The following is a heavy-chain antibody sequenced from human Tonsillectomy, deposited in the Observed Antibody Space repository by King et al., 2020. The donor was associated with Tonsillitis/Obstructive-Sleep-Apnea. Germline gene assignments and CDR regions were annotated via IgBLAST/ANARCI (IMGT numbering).Heavy chain of an antibody. CDR1: GFTFSSYE. Sequence: VQLVESGGGLVQPGGSLRLSCAASGFTFSSYEMNWVRQAPGKGLEWVSYISSSGSTIYYADSVKGRFTISRDNAKNSLYLQMNSLRAEDTAVYYCARDGPPAVGATLYYYYYMDVWGKGTTVTVSS. D-gene: IGHD1-26*01. CDR3: ARDGPPAVGATLYYYYYMDV. J-gene: IGHJ6*03. V-gene: IGHV3-48*03. CDR2: ISSSGSTI.